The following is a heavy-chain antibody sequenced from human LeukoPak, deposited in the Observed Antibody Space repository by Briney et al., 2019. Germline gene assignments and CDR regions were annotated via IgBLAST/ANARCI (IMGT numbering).Heavy chain of an antibody. D-gene: IGHD4-11*01. Sequence: SETLSLTCTVSGGSISSYYWSWTRQPPGKGLEWIGDIFYRGSTNYNPSLESRVTMSVDASKNQFSLNLSSVTAADTAVYYCARNDYSRRVFDYWGQGSLVTVSS. V-gene: IGHV4-59*01. CDR2: IFYRGST. J-gene: IGHJ4*02. CDR1: GGSISSYY. CDR3: ARNDYSRRVFDY.